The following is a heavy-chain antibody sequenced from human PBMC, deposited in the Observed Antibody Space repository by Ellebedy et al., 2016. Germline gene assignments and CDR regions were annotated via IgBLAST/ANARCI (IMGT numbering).Heavy chain of an antibody. CDR1: GGSISSYY. CDR2: IYYSGST. V-gene: IGHV4-59*08. CDR3: ARAVGTQSPEHYYYYYYMDV. Sequence: SETLSLTXTVSGGSISSYYWSWIRQPPGKGLEWIGYIYYSGSTYYNPSLKSRVTISVDTSKNQFSLKLSSVTAADTAVYYCARAVGTQSPEHYYYYYYMDVWGKGTTVTVSS. D-gene: IGHD1-1*01. J-gene: IGHJ6*03.